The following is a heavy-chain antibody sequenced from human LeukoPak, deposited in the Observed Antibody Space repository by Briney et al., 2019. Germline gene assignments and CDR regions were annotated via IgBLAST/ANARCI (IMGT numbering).Heavy chain of an antibody. CDR3: IATRYYDSSGYYYGKLDYFDY. CDR1: GLTFSRYG. J-gene: IGHJ4*02. CDR2: ITSSTIDT. V-gene: IGHV3-21*01. Sequence: GGSLRLSCRDSGLTFSRYGMNWVRQAPGKGLEWISHITSSTIDTYYADSVKGRFIISRDNAESSLYLQMNSLRAEDTAVYYCIATRYYDSSGYYYGKLDYFDYWGQGTLVTVSS. D-gene: IGHD3-22*01.